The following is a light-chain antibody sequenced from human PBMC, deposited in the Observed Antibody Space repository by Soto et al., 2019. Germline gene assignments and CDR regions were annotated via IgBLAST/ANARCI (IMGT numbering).Light chain of an antibody. J-gene: IGLJ2*01. Sequence: QSALTQPPSASGSPGQSVTLSCTGTSSDVGGYNYVSWYQQHPGKAPKLMIYEVSKRPSGVPDRFSGSKSGNTASLTVSGLQAEDEADYYCSSYAGSNVVFGGGTKLTVL. CDR3: SSYAGSNVV. CDR1: SSDVGGYNY. V-gene: IGLV2-8*01. CDR2: EVS.